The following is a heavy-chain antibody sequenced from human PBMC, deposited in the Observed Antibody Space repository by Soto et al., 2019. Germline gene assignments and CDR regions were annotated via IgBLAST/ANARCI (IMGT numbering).Heavy chain of an antibody. CDR2: ISYDGSNK. Sequence: PGGSLRLSCAASGFTFSSYGMHWVRQAPGKGLEWVAVISYDGSNKYYADSVKGRFTISRDNSKNTLYLQMNSLRAEDTAVYYCAKGLLWFGDLRPYYFDYWGQGTLVTVSS. D-gene: IGHD3-10*01. V-gene: IGHV3-30*18. CDR3: AKGLLWFGDLRPYYFDY. CDR1: GFTFSSYG. J-gene: IGHJ4*02.